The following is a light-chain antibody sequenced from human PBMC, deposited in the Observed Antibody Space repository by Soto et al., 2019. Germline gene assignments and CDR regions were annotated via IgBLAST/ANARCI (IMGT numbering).Light chain of an antibody. CDR3: QQRFTWPS. CDR2: DAS. J-gene: IGKJ3*01. Sequence: ETVLTQSPATLSLSPGERATLSCRASQSISSYLAWYQQKPGQAPRLLIYDASNRATGIPARFSGSGSGIDFSLSISCLEPEDFAVYYCQQRFTWPSFGPGTKVDIK. CDR1: QSISSY. V-gene: IGKV3-11*01.